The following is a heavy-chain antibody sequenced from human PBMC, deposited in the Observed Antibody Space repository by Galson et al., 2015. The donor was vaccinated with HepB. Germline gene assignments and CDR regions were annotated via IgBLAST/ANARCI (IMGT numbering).Heavy chain of an antibody. D-gene: IGHD6-13*01. V-gene: IGHV3-15*07. CDR3: TTDGSSSWTSIDY. CDR1: GFTFTTYT. CDR2: IKSKTDGGTT. J-gene: IGHJ4*02. Sequence: SLRLSCAASGFTFTTYTMNWVRQAPGKGLEWVGRIKSKTDGGTTDYAAPVKGRFTISRDDSKNTLYLQMNSLKTEDTAVYYCTTDGSSSWTSIDYWGQGTLVTVSS.